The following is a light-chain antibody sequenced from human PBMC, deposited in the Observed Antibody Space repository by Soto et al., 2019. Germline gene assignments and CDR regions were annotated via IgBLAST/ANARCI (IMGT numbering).Light chain of an antibody. Sequence: DIQMTQSPSSLSVSVGDRVTITCRASQGISNYLAWYQQKPGKVPKLLIYAASTMPSGVPARFSGSGSGTEFTLTISSLQPEDVATYYCQKYYSAPFTFGPGTKVDIK. CDR1: QGISNY. J-gene: IGKJ3*01. CDR3: QKYYSAPFT. CDR2: AAS. V-gene: IGKV1-27*01.